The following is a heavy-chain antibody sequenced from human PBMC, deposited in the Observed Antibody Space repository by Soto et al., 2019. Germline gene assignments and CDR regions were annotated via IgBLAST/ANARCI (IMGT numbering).Heavy chain of an antibody. V-gene: IGHV3-33*01. D-gene: IGHD6-19*01. Sequence: PGGSLRLSCAASGFTFSSYGMHWVRQAPGKGLEWVAVIWHDGSNKYYADSVKGRFTISRDNSKNTLYLQMNSLRAEDTAVYYCARGSEQWLANYYYYYGMDVWGQGTTVTVSS. J-gene: IGHJ6*02. CDR2: IWHDGSNK. CDR1: GFTFSSYG. CDR3: ARGSEQWLANYYYYYGMDV.